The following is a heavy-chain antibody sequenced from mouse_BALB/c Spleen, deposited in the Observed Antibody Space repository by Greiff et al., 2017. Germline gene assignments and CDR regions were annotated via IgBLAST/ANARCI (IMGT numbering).Heavy chain of an antibody. J-gene: IGHJ4*01. D-gene: IGHD2-1*01. CDR1: GYSFTGYN. V-gene: IGHV1S135*01. CDR3: ERAGGNYHYAMDD. CDR2: IDPYHGGT. Sequence: EVQLQESGPELGKPGASVKISCKASGYSFTGYNMYWVKQSHRKSLEWIGYIDPYHGGTSYNQKSKGKATLTVDKSSSTAYMHLNSLTSEDSAIYYSERAGGNYHYAMDDWGQGTTVTVSA.